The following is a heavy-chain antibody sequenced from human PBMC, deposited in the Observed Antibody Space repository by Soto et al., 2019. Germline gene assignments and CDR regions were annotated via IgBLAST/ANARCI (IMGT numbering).Heavy chain of an antibody. CDR1: GLTFSSYN. V-gene: IGHV3-21*01. J-gene: IGHJ4*02. Sequence: EVQLVESGGGLVKPGGSLRLSCVVSGLTFSSYNMNWVRQAPGKGLEWVSSISSSSGYIYYTDSVKGRFTISRDNAKNSLFLQMNSLRAEDTAVYYCAVDYGGSSYFYWGQGTLVTVSS. CDR3: AVDYGGSSYFY. CDR2: ISSSSGYI. D-gene: IGHD2-15*01.